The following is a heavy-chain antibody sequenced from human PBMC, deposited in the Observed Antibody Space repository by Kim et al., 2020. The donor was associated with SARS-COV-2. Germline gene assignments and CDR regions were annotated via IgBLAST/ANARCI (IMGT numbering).Heavy chain of an antibody. CDR2: ISSSGSTI. J-gene: IGHJ6*02. Sequence: GGSLRLSCAASGFTFSDYYMSWIRQAPGKGLEWVSYISSSGSTIYYADSVKGRFTICRDNAKNSLYLQMNSLRAEDTAVYYCARENSHITIFGVGTRIGMDVWGPGTTVTVSS. CDR1: GFTFSDYY. CDR3: ARENSHITIFGVGTRIGMDV. V-gene: IGHV3-11*01. D-gene: IGHD3-3*01.